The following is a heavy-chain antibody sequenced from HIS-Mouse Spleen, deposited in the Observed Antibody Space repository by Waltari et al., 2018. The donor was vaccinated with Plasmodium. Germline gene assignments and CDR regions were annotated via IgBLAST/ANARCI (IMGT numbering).Heavy chain of an antibody. Sequence: EVQLVESGGGLVQPGRSLRLSCAASGFTFDAYAMHCVRQAPGKGLEWVSGMSWNMCVIGYADAVKARFTISRDNAKNSRYLQMNSLRAEDTALYYCAKARGSSSAFDIWGQGTMVTVSS. CDR3: AKARGSSSAFDI. CDR2: MSWNMCVI. J-gene: IGHJ3*02. CDR1: GFTFDAYA. V-gene: IGHV3-9*01. D-gene: IGHD6-6*01.